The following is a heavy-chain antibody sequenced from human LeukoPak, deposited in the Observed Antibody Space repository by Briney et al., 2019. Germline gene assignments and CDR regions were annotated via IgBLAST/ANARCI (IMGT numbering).Heavy chain of an antibody. Sequence: GESLQISSKGSGYSFTNYWIGWVRQAPGKGLEWVAVISYDGSNKYYADSVKGRFTISRDNSKNTLYLQMNSLRAEDTAVYYCADRGGHIAAASWGQGTLVTVSS. CDR3: ADRGGHIAAAS. D-gene: IGHD6-13*01. J-gene: IGHJ4*02. CDR2: ISYDGSNK. CDR1: GYSFTNYW. V-gene: IGHV3-30*19.